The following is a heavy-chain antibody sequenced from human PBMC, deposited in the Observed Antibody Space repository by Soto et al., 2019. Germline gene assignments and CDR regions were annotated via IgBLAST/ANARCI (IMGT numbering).Heavy chain of an antibody. D-gene: IGHD3-3*01. CDR1: GGSFIGSY. CDR2: INHSGST. Sequence: SETQSHTYSVYGGSFIGSYWSWIRQPPWKGLEWIGEINHSGSTNYNPSLKSRVTISVDTSKNQFSLKLSSVTAADTAVYYCARRIPYYDFWSGYYGGWFDPWGQGTLVTV. V-gene: IGHV4-34*01. J-gene: IGHJ5*02. CDR3: ARRIPYYDFWSGYYGGWFDP.